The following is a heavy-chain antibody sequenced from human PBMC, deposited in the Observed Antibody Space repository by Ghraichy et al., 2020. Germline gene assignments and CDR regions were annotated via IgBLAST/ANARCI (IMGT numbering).Heavy chain of an antibody. CDR1: GYTFTSYA. D-gene: IGHD2-15*01. Sequence: ASVKVSCKASGYTFTSYAMHWVRQAPGQRLEWMGWINAGNGNTKYSQKFQGRVTITRDTSASTAYMELSSLRSEDTAVYYCAREVSCSGGSCYSSGFDYWGQGTLVTVSS. V-gene: IGHV1-3*01. J-gene: IGHJ4*02. CDR2: INAGNGNT. CDR3: AREVSCSGGSCYSSGFDY.